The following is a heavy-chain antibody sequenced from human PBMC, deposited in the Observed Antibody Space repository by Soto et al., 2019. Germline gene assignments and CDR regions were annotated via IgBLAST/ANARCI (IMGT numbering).Heavy chain of an antibody. V-gene: IGHV3-30-3*01. J-gene: IGHJ4*02. Sequence: SGGSLRLSCAASGFTFSSYAMHWVRQAPGKGLEWVAVISYDGSNKYYADSVKGRFTISRDNSKNTLYLQMNSLRAEDTAVYYCARDLKRLGDLDQSYYDSSVHHPQQGYWGQGTLVTVSS. D-gene: IGHD3-22*01. CDR1: GFTFSSYA. CDR2: ISYDGSNK. CDR3: ARDLKRLGDLDQSYYDSSVHHPQQGY.